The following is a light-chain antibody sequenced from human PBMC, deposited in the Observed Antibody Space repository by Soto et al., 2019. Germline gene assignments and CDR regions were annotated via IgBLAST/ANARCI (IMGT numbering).Light chain of an antibody. J-gene: IGKJ3*01. CDR1: QSVSNTY. CDR3: QQYGRSPGLFT. Sequence: EIVLTQSPGTLSLSPGERATLSCRASQSVSNTYLAWYQQKPGQAPRLLIYDASSRATGIQDRFRGSGSGTDFTLTISRLGPEDFAVYYCQQYGRSPGLFTFGPGTKVDIK. CDR2: DAS. V-gene: IGKV3-20*01.